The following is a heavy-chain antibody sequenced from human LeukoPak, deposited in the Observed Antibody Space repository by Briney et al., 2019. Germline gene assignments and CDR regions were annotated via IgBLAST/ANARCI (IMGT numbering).Heavy chain of an antibody. D-gene: IGHD6-19*01. CDR3: ARWEYSSGHDY. V-gene: IGHV4-59*01. J-gene: IGHJ4*02. Sequence: SETLSLTCTVSGGSISSYYWSWIRQPPGKGLEWIGYIYYSGSTNYNPSLKSRVTISADTSKNQFSLKLSSVTAADTAVYYCARWEYSSGHDYWGQGTLVTVSS. CDR2: IYYSGST. CDR1: GGSISSYY.